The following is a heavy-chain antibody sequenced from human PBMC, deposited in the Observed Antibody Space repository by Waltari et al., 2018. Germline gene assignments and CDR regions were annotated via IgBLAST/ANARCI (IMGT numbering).Heavy chain of an antibody. D-gene: IGHD3-16*02. CDR1: GFTFSSYA. J-gene: IGHJ4*02. V-gene: IGHV3-23*01. CDR2: IRGSGCST. CDR3: AKDMTFGGVIVDY. Sequence: EVQLLESGGGLVQPGGSLRLSCAASGFTFSSYAMSWVRQAPGKGLGWVSAIRGSGCSTYYADSVKGRFTISRDNSKNTLYLQMNSLRAEDTAVYYCAKDMTFGGVIVDYWGQGTLVTVSS.